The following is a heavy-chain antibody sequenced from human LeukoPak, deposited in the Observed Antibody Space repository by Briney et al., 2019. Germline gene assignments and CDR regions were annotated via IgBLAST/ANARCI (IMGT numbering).Heavy chain of an antibody. V-gene: IGHV4-31*03. CDR2: IYYSGNT. D-gene: IGHD5-24*01. J-gene: IGHJ4*02. CDR3: ARENRDGGYNPTPFDY. CDR1: GGSISNGGYY. Sequence: SETLSLTCTVSGGSISNGGYYWSWIRQHPGKGLEWIGDIYYSGNTYYNPSLESRVTISVDTSKNQFSLKLSSVTAADTAVYYCARENRDGGYNPTPFDYWGQGTLVTVSS.